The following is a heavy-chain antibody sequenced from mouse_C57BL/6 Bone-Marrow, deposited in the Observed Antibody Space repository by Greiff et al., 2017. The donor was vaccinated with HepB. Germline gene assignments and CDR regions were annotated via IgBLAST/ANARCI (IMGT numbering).Heavy chain of an antibody. CDR1: GYTFTNYW. J-gene: IGHJ2*01. CDR2: IYPGGGYT. Sequence: QVHVKQSGAELVRPGTSVKMSCKASGYTFTNYWIGWAKQRPGHGLEWIGDIYPGGGYTNYNEKFKGKATLTADKSSSTAYMQFSSLTSEDSAIYYCAFYDGYYGYWGQGTTLTVSS. V-gene: IGHV1-63*01. D-gene: IGHD2-3*01. CDR3: AFYDGYYGY.